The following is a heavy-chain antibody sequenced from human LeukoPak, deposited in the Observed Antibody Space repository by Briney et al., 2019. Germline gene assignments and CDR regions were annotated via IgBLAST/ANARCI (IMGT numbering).Heavy chain of an antibody. CDR1: GYTFTSYG. Sequence: GASVKVSCKASGYTFTSYGISWVRQAPGQGLEWMGWISAYNGNTNYAQKLQGRVTINTDTSTSTAYMELRSLRSDDTAVYCCARTAKYYFDYWGQGTLVTVSS. J-gene: IGHJ4*02. CDR3: ARTAKYYFDY. D-gene: IGHD2-21*02. CDR2: ISAYNGNT. V-gene: IGHV1-18*01.